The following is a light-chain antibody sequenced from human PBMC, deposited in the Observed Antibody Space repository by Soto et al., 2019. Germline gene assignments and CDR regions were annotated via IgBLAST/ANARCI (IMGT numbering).Light chain of an antibody. V-gene: IGLV2-14*03. CDR3: ASYTTSHTVV. Sequence: QSVLTQPASVSGSPGQPITISCTGTTSDIGRFNYVSWYQHHPDKATKLMIYDVSNRPSGLSNRFSGSKSGNTASLIISGLQAEDEADSHCASYTTSHTVVFGGGTKLTVL. J-gene: IGLJ2*01. CDR2: DVS. CDR1: TSDIGRFNY.